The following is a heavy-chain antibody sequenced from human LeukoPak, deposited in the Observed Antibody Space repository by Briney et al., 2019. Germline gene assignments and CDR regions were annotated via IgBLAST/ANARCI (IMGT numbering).Heavy chain of an antibody. Sequence: HTGGSLRLSCAASGFTFSSDWMHWVRQAPGKGLVCVSYINGDGSSTNYADSVRGRFTISRDNAKKTLYLQMNSLRDEDTAVYYCARGSPEFGMFDYWGQGTLVTVSS. CDR3: ARGSPEFGMFDY. V-gene: IGHV3-74*01. D-gene: IGHD3-16*01. J-gene: IGHJ4*02. CDR1: GFTFSSDW. CDR2: INGDGSST.